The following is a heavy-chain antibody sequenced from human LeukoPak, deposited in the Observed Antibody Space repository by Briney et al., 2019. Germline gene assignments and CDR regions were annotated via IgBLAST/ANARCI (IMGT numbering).Heavy chain of an antibody. V-gene: IGHV1-18*01. CDR3: ARSGRGTYYYFDL. J-gene: IGHJ4*02. CDR1: SYTFTRYG. CDR2: ISGYNGNT. Sequence: ASVKVSCKASSYTFTRYGISWVRQAPGQGLEWMGWISGYNGNTNYAQKFQGRVSMTADASPSTAYMELRSLRSDDTAVYYCARSGRGTYYYFDLWGQGTLVTVSS. D-gene: IGHD1-26*01.